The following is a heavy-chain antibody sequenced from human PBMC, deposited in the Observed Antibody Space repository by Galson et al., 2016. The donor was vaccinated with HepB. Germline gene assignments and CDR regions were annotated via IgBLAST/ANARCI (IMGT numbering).Heavy chain of an antibody. CDR3: AKSGSTVITFAC. J-gene: IGHJ5*01. D-gene: IGHD4-17*01. Sequence: SLRLSCAASGFTFSSYAMNWVRQAPGKGLEWVSTITGSGRSTYYADSVKGRFTISRDNSKKTLFLQINSLRSEDTAVYYCAKSGSTVITFACWGQGTLVTVSS. CDR2: ITGSGRST. V-gene: IGHV3-23*01. CDR1: GFTFSSYA.